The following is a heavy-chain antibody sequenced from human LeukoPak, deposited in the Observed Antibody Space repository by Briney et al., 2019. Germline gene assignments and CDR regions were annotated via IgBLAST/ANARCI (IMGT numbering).Heavy chain of an antibody. Sequence: PSQTLSLTCTVAGGSIGRGGYYCSWIRHHPGKGLEWIGYIYYSGSTYYNPALRSRVTISVDTSKNQFSLKLSSVTAADTAVYYCVAIYYGPGSYYNLYYFDYWGQGTLVTVSS. CDR1: GGSIGRGGYY. J-gene: IGHJ4*02. D-gene: IGHD3-10*01. V-gene: IGHV4-31*03. CDR2: IYYSGST. CDR3: VAIYYGPGSYYNLYYFDY.